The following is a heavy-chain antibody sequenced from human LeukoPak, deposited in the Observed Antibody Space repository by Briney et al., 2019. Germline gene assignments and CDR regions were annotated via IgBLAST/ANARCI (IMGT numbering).Heavy chain of an antibody. J-gene: IGHJ6*02. CDR2: INHSGST. CDR3: ARGGVGYYGMDV. D-gene: IGHD3-10*01. V-gene: IGHV4-34*01. CDR1: GGSFSGYY. Sequence: SETLSLTCAVYGGSFSGYYWSWIRQPPGKGLEWIGEINHSGSTNYNPSLKSRVTISVDTSKNQFSLKLSSVTAADTAVYYCARGGVGYYGMDVWGQGTTVTVSS.